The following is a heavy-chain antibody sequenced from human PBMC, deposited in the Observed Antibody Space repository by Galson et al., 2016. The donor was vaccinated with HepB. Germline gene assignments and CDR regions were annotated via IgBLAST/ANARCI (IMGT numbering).Heavy chain of an antibody. V-gene: IGHV1-8*01. D-gene: IGHD3-22*01. Sequence: SVKVSCKASGYTFTDYDINWVRQATGQGLEWLGWMNPNSGNTGYAQKFQGRVTMTRNTTIRTDSMELSSLETEDTDVSYCARGRGSWNSAYYYGFSYWGQGTLVTVSS. CDR2: MNPNSGNT. CDR3: ARGRGSWNSAYYYGFSY. J-gene: IGHJ4*02. CDR1: GYTFTDYD.